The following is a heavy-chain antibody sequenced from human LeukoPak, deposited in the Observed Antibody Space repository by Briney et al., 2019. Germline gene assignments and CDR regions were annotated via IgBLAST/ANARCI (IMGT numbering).Heavy chain of an antibody. CDR3: ARDGEESCGGACYWVDY. V-gene: IGHV3-30*04. CDR2: ISYDGSNK. J-gene: IGHJ4*02. CDR1: GFTFSSYA. D-gene: IGHD2-21*02. Sequence: GGSLRLSCAAFGFTFSSYAMHWVRQAPGKGLEWVAVISYDGSNKYYADSVKGRFTISRDNSKNTLYLQMNSLRAEDTAVYYCARDGEESCGGACYWVDYWGQGTLVTVSS.